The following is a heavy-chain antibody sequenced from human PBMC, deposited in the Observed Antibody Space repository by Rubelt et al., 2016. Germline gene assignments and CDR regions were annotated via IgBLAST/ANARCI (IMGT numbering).Heavy chain of an antibody. CDR3: VKAALQDI. V-gene: IGHV3-64D*06. CDR1: FTFSSYA. D-gene: IGHD2-15*01. J-gene: IGHJ3*02. Sequence: FTFSSYAMHWDRQAPGKGLEYVSAISGNGGSTYYADSVKGRFTISRDNSKNTLYLQMSSLRAEDTAVYYCVKAALQDIWGQGTMVTVSS. CDR2: ISGNGGST.